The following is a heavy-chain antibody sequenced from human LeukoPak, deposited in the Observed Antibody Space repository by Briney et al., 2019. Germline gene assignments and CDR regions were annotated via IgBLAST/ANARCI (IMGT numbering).Heavy chain of an antibody. D-gene: IGHD6-13*01. CDR2: INPSGGYT. CDR3: AREGGSSSWYDY. Sequence: ASVKVSCKASGYTFTSYYMHWVRQAPGQGLEWMGTINPSGGYTSYAQKLQGRVTMTRDTSTSTVYMEMSSLRSEDTALYYCAREGGSSSWYDYWGQGTLVTVSS. CDR1: GYTFTSYY. V-gene: IGHV1-46*04. J-gene: IGHJ4*02.